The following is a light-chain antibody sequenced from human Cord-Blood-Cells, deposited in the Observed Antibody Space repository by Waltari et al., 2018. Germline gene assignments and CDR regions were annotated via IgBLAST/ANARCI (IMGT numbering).Light chain of an antibody. V-gene: IGKV3-11*01. J-gene: IGKJ3*01. CDR1: QSVSSY. CDR3: QQRSNWPT. Sequence: EIVLTQSPATLSLSPGERATLSCRASQSVSSYLAWYQQKPGQAPMLLICDASNRATGLPARFSGSGSGEDFTLTISSLEPEDFAVYYCQQRSNWPTFGPGTKVDIK. CDR2: DAS.